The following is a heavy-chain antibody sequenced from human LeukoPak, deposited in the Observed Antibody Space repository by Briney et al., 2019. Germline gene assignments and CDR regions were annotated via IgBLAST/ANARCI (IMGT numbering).Heavy chain of an antibody. CDR2: IYYSGST. CDR3: ARHGYDFWSGYYGGYYFDY. CDR1: GGSFSGYY. V-gene: IGHV4-59*08. J-gene: IGHJ4*02. D-gene: IGHD3-3*01. Sequence: PSETLSFTCAGYGGSFSGYYWSWIRQPPGKGLEWIGYIYYSGSTNYNPSLKSRVTISVDTSKNQFSLKLSSVTAADMAVYYCARHGYDFWSGYYGGYYFDYWGQGTLVTVSS.